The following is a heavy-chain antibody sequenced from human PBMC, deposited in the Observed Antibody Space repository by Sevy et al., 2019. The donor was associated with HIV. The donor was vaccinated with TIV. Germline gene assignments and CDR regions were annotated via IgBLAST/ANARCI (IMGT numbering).Heavy chain of an antibody. J-gene: IGHJ3*01. CDR3: ARGRVGDSSSWYGAFDV. D-gene: IGHD6-13*01. Sequence: SETLSLTCAVSGGSINSGGYSWSWIRQPPGKGLEWIGYIFQSGATYYSPSLLSRVSISVDMSKNQFSLNLRSVTAADTAVYYCARGRVGDSSSWYGAFDVWGQRTMVTVSS. CDR1: GGSINSGGYS. CDR2: IFQSGAT. V-gene: IGHV4-30-2*01.